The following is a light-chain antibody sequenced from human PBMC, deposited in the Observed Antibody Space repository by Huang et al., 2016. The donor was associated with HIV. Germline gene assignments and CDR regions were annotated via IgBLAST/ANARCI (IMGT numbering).Light chain of an antibody. J-gene: IGKJ2*03. CDR1: QDISNY. V-gene: IGKV1-33*01. Sequence: DIQMTQSPSSLSASIGDRGTITCQASQDISNYLNWYQQKPGKAPKLLLYYATNSEAGVPSRFSGSGSGTDFTLTISILQPEDFATYYCQQFDNVPYSFGQGTRLEIK. CDR3: QQFDNVPYS. CDR2: YAT.